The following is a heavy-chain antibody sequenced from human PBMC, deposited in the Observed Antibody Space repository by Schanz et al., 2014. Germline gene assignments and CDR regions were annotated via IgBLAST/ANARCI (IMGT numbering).Heavy chain of an antibody. J-gene: IGHJ4*02. CDR3: AKDPYDVLTGYQYYFDY. CDR2: INGSGNAT. D-gene: IGHD3-9*01. Sequence: EVQLVESGGGLVKPGGSLRLSCAASGFTFSASAMHWVRQAPGKGLEWVAAINGSGNATYYADSVKGRFTISRDNSRNTLFLQMKRLRVEDTAVYFCAKDPYDVLTGYQYYFDYWGPGRLVTVSS. V-gene: IGHV3-23*04. CDR1: GFTFSASA.